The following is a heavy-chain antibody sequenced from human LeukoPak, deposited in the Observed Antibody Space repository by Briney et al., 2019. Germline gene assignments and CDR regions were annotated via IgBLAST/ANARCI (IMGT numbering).Heavy chain of an antibody. J-gene: IGHJ4*02. CDR1: GFTFSSYW. D-gene: IGHD1-26*01. CDR2: IKQDGSEK. Sequence: GGSLRLSCAASGFTFSSYWMSWVRQAPGKGLEWVANIKQDGSEKYYVDSVKGRFTISRDNAKNSLYLQMNSLRAEDTAVYYYERENSGSYLDYWGQGTLVTVSS. V-gene: IGHV3-7*01. CDR3: ERENSGSYLDY.